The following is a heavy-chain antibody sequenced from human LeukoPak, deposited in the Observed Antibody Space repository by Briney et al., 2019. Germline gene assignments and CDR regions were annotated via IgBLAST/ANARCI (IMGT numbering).Heavy chain of an antibody. Sequence: ASVKVSCKASGYTFTGYYMHWVRQAPGQGLEWMGWINPNSGGTNYAQKFQGRVTMTRDTSISTAYMELSRLRSDDTAVYYCARLALVRGVIALYHFDYWGQGTLVTVSS. V-gene: IGHV1-2*02. CDR1: GYTFTGYY. CDR3: ARLALVRGVIALYHFDY. J-gene: IGHJ4*02. CDR2: INPNSGGT. D-gene: IGHD3-10*01.